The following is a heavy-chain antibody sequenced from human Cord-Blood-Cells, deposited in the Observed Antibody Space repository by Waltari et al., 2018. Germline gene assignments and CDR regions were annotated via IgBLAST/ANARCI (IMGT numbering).Heavy chain of an antibody. V-gene: IGHV4-34*01. CDR1: GGSFSGYY. J-gene: IGHJ4*02. CDR3: ARGNDLGGSYSFIDY. Sequence: QVQLQQWGAGLLKPSETLSLTCAVYGGSFSGYYWSWIRQPPGKGLEWIGEINHSGSTTYIPSLKSRVTISVETSKNQFSLKLSSVTAADTAVYYCARGNDLGGSYSFIDYWGQGTLVTVSS. D-gene: IGHD1-26*01. CDR2: INHSGST.